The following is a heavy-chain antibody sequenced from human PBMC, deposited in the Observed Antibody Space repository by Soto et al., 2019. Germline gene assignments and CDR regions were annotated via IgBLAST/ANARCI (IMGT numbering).Heavy chain of an antibody. CDR1: GGSISSYY. CDR2: IYYSGST. Sequence: PSETLSLTCTVSGGSISSYYWSWIRQPPGKGLEWIGYIYYSGSTNYSPSLKSRVTISVDTSKNQFSLKLSSVTAADTAVYYCATGPLYQLLWDYYYYMAVWGKGTTVTVSS. D-gene: IGHD2-2*01. CDR3: ATGPLYQLLWDYYYYMAV. V-gene: IGHV4-59*01. J-gene: IGHJ6*03.